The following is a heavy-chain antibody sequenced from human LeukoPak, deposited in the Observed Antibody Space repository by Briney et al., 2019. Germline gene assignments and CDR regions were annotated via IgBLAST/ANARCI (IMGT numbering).Heavy chain of an antibody. CDR1: GFTFSSHG. Sequence: GSLRLSCAASGFTFSSHGMHWVRQAPGKGLEWVAFIRYDGTNKYYADSMKGRFNISRDNFKNTLYLQMNSLRAEDTAVYYCAKDNYYGDYEVTSIFGVDWGQGTLVTVSS. CDR2: IRYDGTNK. CDR3: AKDNYYGDYEVTSIFGVD. V-gene: IGHV3-30*02. D-gene: IGHD4-17*01. J-gene: IGHJ4*02.